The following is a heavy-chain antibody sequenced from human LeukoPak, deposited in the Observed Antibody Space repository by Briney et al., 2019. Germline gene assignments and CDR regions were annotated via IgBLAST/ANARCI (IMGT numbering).Heavy chain of an antibody. CDR1: GGSISSSSYY. V-gene: IGHV4-39*07. CDR3: ARDRGDYDSSGYPPYGMDV. CDR2: IYYSGST. D-gene: IGHD3-22*01. J-gene: IGHJ6*02. Sequence: SETLSLTCTVSGGSISSSSYYWGWIRQPPGKGLEWIGSIYYSGSTYYNPSLKSRVTISVDTSKNQFSLKLSSVTAADTAVYYCARDRGDYDSSGYPPYGMDVWGQGATVTVSS.